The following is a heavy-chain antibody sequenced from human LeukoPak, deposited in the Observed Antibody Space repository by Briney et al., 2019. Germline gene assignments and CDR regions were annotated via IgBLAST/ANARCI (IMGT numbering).Heavy chain of an antibody. CDR3: ARRTPHYDFWSGHPSAAFDI. D-gene: IGHD3-3*01. CDR1: GYTFTSYD. J-gene: IGHJ3*02. Sequence: ASVKVSCKASGYTFTSYDINWVRQATGQGLEWMGWMNPNSGNTGYAQKFQGRVTMTRNTSISTAYMELSSLRSEDTAVYYCARRTPHYDFWSGHPSAAFDIWGQGTMVTVSS. CDR2: MNPNSGNT. V-gene: IGHV1-8*01.